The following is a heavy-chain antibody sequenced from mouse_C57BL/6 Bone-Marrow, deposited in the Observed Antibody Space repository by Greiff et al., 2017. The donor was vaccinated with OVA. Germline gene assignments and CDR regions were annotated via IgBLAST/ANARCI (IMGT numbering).Heavy chain of an antibody. V-gene: IGHV1-50*01. Sequence: QVQLQQPGAELVKPGASVKLSCKASGYTFTSYWMQWVKQRPGQGLEWIGEIDPYDSDTNYNHKFKSKTTLTVDTSTSTAYMQLSSLTSEDSAVCYCARPPYYCGRDYWGQGTTLTVSS. CDR3: ARPPYYCGRDY. D-gene: IGHD1-1*01. CDR1: GYTFTSYW. J-gene: IGHJ2*01. CDR2: IDPYDSDT.